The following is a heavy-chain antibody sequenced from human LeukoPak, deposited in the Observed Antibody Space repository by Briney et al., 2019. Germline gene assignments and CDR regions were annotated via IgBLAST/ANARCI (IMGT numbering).Heavy chain of an antibody. CDR3: AKRTAMVTDYFDS. D-gene: IGHD5-18*01. CDR1: GFTFDDYA. CDR2: ISGDGGST. V-gene: IGHV3-43*02. Sequence: GGTLRLSCAASGFTFDDYAMHWVRQAPGKGLEWVSVISGDGGSTSYADSVKGRFTISRDNSKNSLYLQMNSLRTEDTALYYCAKRTAMVTDYFDSWGQGTLVTVSS. J-gene: IGHJ4*02.